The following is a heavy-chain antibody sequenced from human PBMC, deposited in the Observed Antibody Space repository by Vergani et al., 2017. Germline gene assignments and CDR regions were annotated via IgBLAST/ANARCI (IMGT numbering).Heavy chain of an antibody. CDR3: ARDLAYCHEGSCAL. D-gene: IGHD2-15*01. J-gene: IGHJ4*02. Sequence: QVQLVQSGGVVVQPGGSLRLSCVASGFTFNRYSMQWVRQAPGKGLEWVAYVLFDGSNEYYADSVKGRFIVSRDNSNDALYLQMNSLRTDDTAVYYCARDLAYCHEGSCALWGQGSVVTVSS. CDR1: GFTFNRYS. CDR2: VLFDGSNE. V-gene: IGHV3-30*02.